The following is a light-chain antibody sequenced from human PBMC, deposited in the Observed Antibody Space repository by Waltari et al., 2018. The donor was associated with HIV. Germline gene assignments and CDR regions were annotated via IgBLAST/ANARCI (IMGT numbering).Light chain of an antibody. J-gene: IGKJ4*01. CDR2: RAA. Sequence: DVRMIQSPSFVSASVGDSVTIICRASQPVGSSLAWYQHKPGRAPSLLVYRAAALHTGVPTRFIGIGSGIDFTLSIANLQAEDFATYYCQQAKNFPHTFGGGTRVQ. V-gene: IGKV1-12*01. CDR1: QPVGSS. CDR3: QQAKNFPHT.